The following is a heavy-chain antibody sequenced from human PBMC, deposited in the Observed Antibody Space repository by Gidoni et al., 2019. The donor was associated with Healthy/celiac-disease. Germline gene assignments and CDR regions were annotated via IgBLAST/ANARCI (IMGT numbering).Heavy chain of an antibody. Sequence: EVQLVESGGGLVQPGGSLRLSCAASGFTFSSSSSTIYYADSVTGRFTISRDNANNSLYLQMNSLRDEDTAVYYCARDYDFWSGLYYYGMDVWGQGTTVTVSS. V-gene: IGHV3-48*02. CDR2: SSSTI. CDR3: ARDYDFWSGLYYYGMDV. J-gene: IGHJ6*02. CDR1: GFTFSS. D-gene: IGHD3-3*01.